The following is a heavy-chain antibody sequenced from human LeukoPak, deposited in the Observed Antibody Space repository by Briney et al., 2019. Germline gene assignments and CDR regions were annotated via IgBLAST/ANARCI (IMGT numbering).Heavy chain of an antibody. J-gene: IGHJ4*02. V-gene: IGHV1-69*05. CDR3: ARSYCSGGSCYSGNIDY. CDR1: GGTFSSYA. Sequence: SVKVSCKASGGTFSSYAISWVRQAPGQGLEWMGGIIPIFGTANYAQKFQGRVTMTRNTSISTAYMELSSLRSEDTAVYYCARSYCSGGSCYSGNIDYWGQGTLVTVSS. CDR2: IIPIFGTA. D-gene: IGHD2-15*01.